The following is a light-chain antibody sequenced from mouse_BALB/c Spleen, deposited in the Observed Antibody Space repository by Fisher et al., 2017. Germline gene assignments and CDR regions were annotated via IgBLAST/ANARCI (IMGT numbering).Light chain of an antibody. CDR3: QQWSSSPPT. J-gene: IGKJ5*01. Sequence: IVLTQSTAIMSASPGEKVTMTCSASSSISYMHWYQQKPGSSPRLWIYDTSNLASGVPVRFSGSGSGTFYSLTISSMEAEDAATYYCQQWSSSPPTFGAGTKLELK. CDR2: DTS. V-gene: IGKV4-55*01. CDR1: SSISY.